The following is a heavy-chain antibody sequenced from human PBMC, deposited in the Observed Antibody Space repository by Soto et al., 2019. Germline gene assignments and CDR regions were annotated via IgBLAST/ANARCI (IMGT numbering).Heavy chain of an antibody. V-gene: IGHV3-30*18. J-gene: IGHJ6*02. CDR2: ISYDGSNN. CDR1: GFTFSNYD. CDR3: AKDRSTGWDGIFYYGVDV. D-gene: IGHD6-13*01. Sequence: QVQLVESGGGVVQPGRSLRLSCAASGFTFSNYDMHWVRQAPGKGLEWVAVISYDGSNNYYADSVKGRFTISRDSSKNTLFLQMNSLRAEETAVYYCAKDRSTGWDGIFYYGVDVWGQGTTVTVFS.